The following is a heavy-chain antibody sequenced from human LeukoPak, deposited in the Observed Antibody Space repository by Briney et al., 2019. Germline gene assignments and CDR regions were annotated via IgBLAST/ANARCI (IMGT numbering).Heavy chain of an antibody. CDR1: GGSISSYY. V-gene: IGHV4-59*01. D-gene: IGHD2-2*02. Sequence: SETLSLTCTVSGGSISSYYWSWIRQPPGKGLEWIGYIYYSGSTNYNPSLKSRVTISVDTSKNQFSLKLSSVTAADTAVYYCARAGFSSTSCYTCHPLENYYYYYMDVWGKGTTVTVSS. CDR3: ARAGFSSTSCYTCHPLENYYYYYMDV. CDR2: IYYSGST. J-gene: IGHJ6*03.